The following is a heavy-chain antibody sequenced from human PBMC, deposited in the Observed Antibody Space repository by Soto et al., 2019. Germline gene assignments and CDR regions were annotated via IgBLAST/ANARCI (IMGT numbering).Heavy chain of an antibody. D-gene: IGHD3-22*01. V-gene: IGHV3-9*01. CDR3: AKDIRGYYDSSGCRSDY. J-gene: IGHJ4*02. Sequence: EVQLVESGGGLVQPGRSLRLSCAASGFTFDDYAMHWVRQAPGKGLEWVSGISWNSGSIGYADPVKGRFTISRDNAKNSLYLKMNSLRAEDTALYYCAKDIRGYYDSSGCRSDYWGQGTLVTVSS. CDR1: GFTFDDYA. CDR2: ISWNSGSI.